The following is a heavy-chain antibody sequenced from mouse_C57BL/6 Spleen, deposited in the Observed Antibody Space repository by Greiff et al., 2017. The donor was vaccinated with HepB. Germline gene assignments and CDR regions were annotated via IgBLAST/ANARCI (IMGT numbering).Heavy chain of an antibody. D-gene: IGHD1-1*01. CDR2: FFPGSGSI. CDR3: ERREEDYCSSGYGGYFDV. CDR1: GYTFTEYT. Sequence: VQLQQSGAELVKPGASVKLSCKASGYTFTEYTIHWVKQRSGQGLEWIGWFFPGSGSIKYNEKFKDKATLTADKSSSTAYMELSRLTSVDSAVYFCERREEDYCSSGYGGYFDVWGTGTTVTVSS. V-gene: IGHV1-62-2*01. J-gene: IGHJ1*03.